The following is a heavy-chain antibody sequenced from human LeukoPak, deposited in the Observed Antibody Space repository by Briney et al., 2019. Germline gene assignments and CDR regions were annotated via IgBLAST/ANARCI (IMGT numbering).Heavy chain of an antibody. CDR3: ARPLMVRGVIDAFDI. CDR1: GGSFSGYY. Sequence: SETLSLTCAVYGGSFSGYYWSWIRQPPGKGLEWIGEINHSGSTYYNPSLKSRVTISVDTSKNQFSLKLSSVTAADTAVYYCARPLMVRGVIDAFDIWGQGTMVTVSS. CDR2: INHSGST. V-gene: IGHV4-34*01. J-gene: IGHJ3*02. D-gene: IGHD3-10*01.